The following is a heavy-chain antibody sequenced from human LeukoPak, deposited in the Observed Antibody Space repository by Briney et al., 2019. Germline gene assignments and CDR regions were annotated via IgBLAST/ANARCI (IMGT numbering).Heavy chain of an antibody. Sequence: SETLSLTCTVSGGSISSGSYYWSWIRQPAGKGLEWIGRIYTSGSTNYNPSLKSRVTISVDTSKNQFSLKLSSVTAADTAVYYCARALTYDDFWSGFSFDIWGQRTMVTVSS. V-gene: IGHV4-61*02. D-gene: IGHD3-3*01. CDR3: ARALTYDDFWSGFSFDI. J-gene: IGHJ3*02. CDR1: GGSISSGSYY. CDR2: IYTSGST.